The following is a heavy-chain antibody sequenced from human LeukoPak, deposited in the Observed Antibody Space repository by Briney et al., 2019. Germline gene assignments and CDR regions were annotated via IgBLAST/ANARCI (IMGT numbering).Heavy chain of an antibody. V-gene: IGHV3-23*01. D-gene: IGHD2-15*01. CDR1: GFTFNNYA. J-gene: IGHJ4*02. CDR3: AKSANTWPYCFDY. CDR2: ISGSGGST. Sequence: GSLRLSCVASGFTFNNYAMSWVRQAPGKGLEWVSGISGSGGSTYYADSVEGRFTISRDNSKNTLFLQMNSLRAEDTAVYYCAKSANTWPYCFDYWGQGTLVTVSS.